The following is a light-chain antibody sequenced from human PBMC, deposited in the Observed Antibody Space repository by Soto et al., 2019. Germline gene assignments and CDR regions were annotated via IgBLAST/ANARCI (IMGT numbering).Light chain of an antibody. CDR3: ASWDYKLTAMV. J-gene: IGLJ3*02. V-gene: IGLV1-51*01. CDR2: ANN. Sequence: QSVLTQPPSVSAAPGQKVTISCSGSYSNIGNNFVSWYQHLPGTVPKLLIYANNKRPSDIPDRFSGSKPGTSATLGISGLQTGDEADYFCASWDYKLTAMVFGGGTKVTVL. CDR1: YSNIGNNF.